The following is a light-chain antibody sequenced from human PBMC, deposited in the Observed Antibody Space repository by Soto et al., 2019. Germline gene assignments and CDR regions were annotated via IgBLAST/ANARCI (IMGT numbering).Light chain of an antibody. CDR1: QSVSSR. J-gene: IGKJ5*01. CDR3: QQRSNWPSIT. Sequence: EILLTQSPGTLSLSPGERATLSCRASQSVSSRRLAWYQQKPGQAPRLLIYDASNRATGIPARFSGSGSGTDFTLTINSLEPEDSAVYYCQQRSNWPSITFGQGTRM. CDR2: DAS. V-gene: IGKV3-11*01.